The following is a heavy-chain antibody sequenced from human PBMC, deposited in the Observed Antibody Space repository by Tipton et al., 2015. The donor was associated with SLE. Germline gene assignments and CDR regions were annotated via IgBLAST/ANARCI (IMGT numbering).Heavy chain of an antibody. CDR3: ARDNDDSSGYAPFDY. D-gene: IGHD3-22*01. CDR2: IYYSGST. V-gene: IGHV4-59*11. CDR1: GGSISRHY. J-gene: IGHJ4*02. Sequence: TLSLTCSVSGGSISRHYWSWIRQPPGKGLEWIGYIYYSGSTNYNPSLKSRVTISVDTSKDQFSLKLSSVTAADTAMYYCARDNDDSSGYAPFDYWGQGTLVTVSS.